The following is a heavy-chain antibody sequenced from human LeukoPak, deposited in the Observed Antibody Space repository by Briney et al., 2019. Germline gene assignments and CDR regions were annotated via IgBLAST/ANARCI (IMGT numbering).Heavy chain of an antibody. D-gene: IGHD1-26*01. Sequence: GRSLRLSCAASGFTFSSYGMHWVRQAPGKGLEWVTFIRSDGSNKYYADSVKGRFTISRDNSKNTLYLQMNSLRAEDTAVYYCAKEWDLSFDYWGQGTLVTVSS. CDR2: IRSDGSNK. CDR3: AKEWDLSFDY. CDR1: GFTFSSYG. V-gene: IGHV3-30*02. J-gene: IGHJ4*02.